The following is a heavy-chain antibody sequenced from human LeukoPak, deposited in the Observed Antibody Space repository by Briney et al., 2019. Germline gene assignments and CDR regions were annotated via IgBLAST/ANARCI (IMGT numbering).Heavy chain of an antibody. J-gene: IGHJ4*02. Sequence: PGGSLRLSCAASGFTFSNDWMHWVRQAPGKGLVWVSRISTDGSTTTYADSVKGRFTISRDNAKNTLYLQMNSLRVEDTAVYYCARGRGGSYHYWGKGTLVTVSS. CDR2: ISTDGSTT. V-gene: IGHV3-74*01. CDR1: GFTFSNDW. D-gene: IGHD1-26*01. CDR3: ARGRGGSYHY.